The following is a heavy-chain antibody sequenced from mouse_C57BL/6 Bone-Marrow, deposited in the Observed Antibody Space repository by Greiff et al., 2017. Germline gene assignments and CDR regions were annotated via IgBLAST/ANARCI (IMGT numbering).Heavy chain of an antibody. D-gene: IGHD2-14*01. CDR3: ARKGGRYLYFDY. Sequence: VKLMESGPELVKPGASVKISCKASGYAFSSSWMNWVKQRPGKGLEWIGRIYPGDGDTNYNGKFKGKATLTADKSYSTAYMQLSSLTSEDSAVYFCARKGGRYLYFDYWGQGTTLTVSS. V-gene: IGHV1-82*01. CDR1: GYAFSSSW. CDR2: IYPGDGDT. J-gene: IGHJ2*01.